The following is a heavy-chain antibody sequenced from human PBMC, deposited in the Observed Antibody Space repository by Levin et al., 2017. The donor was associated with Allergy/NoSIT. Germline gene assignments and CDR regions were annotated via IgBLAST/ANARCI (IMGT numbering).Heavy chain of an antibody. CDR2: INPSSGGT. Sequence: GESLKISCKASGYTFTDYYIHWVRQAPGQGLEWMGWINPSSGGTKFAQEFQGRVTMTRDTSISTVYMELSRLRSDDTAVYYCARDASGSRNDGFDYWGQGTLVTVSS. CDR1: GYTFTDYY. J-gene: IGHJ4*02. CDR3: ARDASGSRNDGFDY. V-gene: IGHV1-2*02. D-gene: IGHD3-10*01.